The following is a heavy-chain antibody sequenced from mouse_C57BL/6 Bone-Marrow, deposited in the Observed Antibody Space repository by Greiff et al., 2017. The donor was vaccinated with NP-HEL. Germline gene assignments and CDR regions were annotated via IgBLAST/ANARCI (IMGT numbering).Heavy chain of an antibody. J-gene: IGHJ3*01. V-gene: IGHV1-26*01. CDR1: GYTFTDYY. CDR3: AREDYGNYVVLAWFAY. Sequence: EVQLQQSGPELVKPGASVKISCKASGYTFTDYYMNWVKQSHGKSLEWIGDINPNNGGTSYNQKFKGKATLTVDKSSSTAYMELRSLTSEDSAVYYCAREDYGNYVVLAWFAYWGQGTLVTVSA. CDR2: INPNNGGT. D-gene: IGHD2-1*01.